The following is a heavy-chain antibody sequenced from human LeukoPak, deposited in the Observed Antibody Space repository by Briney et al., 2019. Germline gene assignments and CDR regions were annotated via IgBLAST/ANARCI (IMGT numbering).Heavy chain of an antibody. Sequence: GGSLRLSCAASGFTFSTYVMSWVRQAPGKGLEWVSGISGSGGNTYYADSVKGRFTISRDNAKNKLYLQMNSLRAEDTAVYYCAKEAPHCSSTSCYVELWGQGTLVTVSS. CDR2: ISGSGGNT. V-gene: IGHV3-23*01. J-gene: IGHJ4*02. CDR1: GFTFSTYV. D-gene: IGHD2-2*01. CDR3: AKEAPHCSSTSCYVEL.